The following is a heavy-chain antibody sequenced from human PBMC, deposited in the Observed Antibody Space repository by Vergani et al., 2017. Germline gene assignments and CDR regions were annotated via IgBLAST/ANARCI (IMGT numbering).Heavy chain of an antibody. CDR1: GFTFDDYA. CDR2: ISWNSGSI. Sequence: VHLVESGGGLVQPGRSLRLSCAASGFTFDDYAMHWVRQAPGKGLEWVSGISWNSGSIGYADSVKGRFTISRDNAKNSLYLQMNSLRAEDMALYYCAKDMGGYDYGPLDYWGQGTLVTVSS. J-gene: IGHJ4*02. D-gene: IGHD5-12*01. CDR3: AKDMGGYDYGPLDY. V-gene: IGHV3-9*03.